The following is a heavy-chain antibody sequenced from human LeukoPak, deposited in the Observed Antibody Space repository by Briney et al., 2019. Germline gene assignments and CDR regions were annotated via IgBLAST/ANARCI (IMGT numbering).Heavy chain of an antibody. V-gene: IGHV1-69*05. CDR3: ARIRYGGDNYDFWSGYSTELDY. D-gene: IGHD3-3*01. J-gene: IGHJ4*02. CDR1: GGTFSSYA. CDR2: IIPIFGTA. Sequence: ASVKVSCKASGGTFSSYAISWVRQAPGQGLEWMGGIIPIFGTANYAQKFQGRVTITTDESTSTAYMELSSLRSEDTAVYYCARIRYGGDNYDFWSGYSTELDYWGQGTLVTVSS.